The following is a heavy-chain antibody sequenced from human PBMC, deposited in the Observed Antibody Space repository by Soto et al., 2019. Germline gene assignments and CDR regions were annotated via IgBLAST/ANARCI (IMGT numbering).Heavy chain of an antibody. J-gene: IGHJ4*02. Sequence: GGSLRLSCAASGFTFSSYAMNWVRQAPGKGLEWVSVISGSGDSTYYADSVKGRFTISRDNSKNTLYLQMNSLRAEDTAVYYCASRSSGWFFDYWGQGTLVTVSS. V-gene: IGHV3-23*01. CDR1: GFTFSSYA. CDR2: ISGSGDST. D-gene: IGHD6-19*01. CDR3: ASRSSGWFFDY.